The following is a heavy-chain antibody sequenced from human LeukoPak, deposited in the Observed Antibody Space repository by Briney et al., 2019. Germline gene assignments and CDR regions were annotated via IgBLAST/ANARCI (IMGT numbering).Heavy chain of an antibody. J-gene: IGHJ5*02. CDR1: GGSISSRGFF. D-gene: IGHD5-24*01. Sequence: SETLPLTCTVSGGSISSRGFFWGWIRQPPGKGPEWIGSVYYDGVTYYNRSFQSRVTIFLDKSPNRFSLRLSSVTDADPAVYYCARLFCWDAVFPTLTYNHFDPWGQGTLVIVST. CDR3: ARLFCWDAVFPTLTYNHFDP. V-gene: IGHV4-39*01. CDR2: VYYDGVT.